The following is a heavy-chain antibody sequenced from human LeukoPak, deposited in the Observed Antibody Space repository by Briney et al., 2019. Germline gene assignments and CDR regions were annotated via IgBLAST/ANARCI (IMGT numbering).Heavy chain of an antibody. CDR1: GFSLSSYW. Sequence: GGSLRLSCAASGFSLSSYWMSWVRQAPGKGLEWVASINQDGSAKYSVDSVRGRVTISRDNTNNSLYLEMNTLRPEDTAVYYCARSVTYYSAHTLHLNWFDSWGQGTLVTVSS. CDR2: INQDGSAK. V-gene: IGHV3-7*01. D-gene: IGHD3-10*01. CDR3: ARSVTYYSAHTLHLNWFDS. J-gene: IGHJ5*01.